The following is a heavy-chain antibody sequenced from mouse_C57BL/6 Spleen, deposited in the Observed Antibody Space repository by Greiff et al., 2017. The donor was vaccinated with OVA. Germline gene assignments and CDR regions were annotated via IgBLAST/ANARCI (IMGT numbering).Heavy chain of an antibody. CDR3: ARGAVVAKGYFDY. CDR2: IDPSDSYT. Sequence: VQLQQPGAELVMPGASVKLSCKASGYTFTSYWMHWVKQRPGQGLEWIGEIDPSDSYTNYNQKFKGKSTLTVDKSSSTAYMQLSRLTSEYAAVYDCARGAVVAKGYFDYWGQGTTLTVSS. V-gene: IGHV1-69*01. J-gene: IGHJ2*01. CDR1: GYTFTSYW. D-gene: IGHD1-1*01.